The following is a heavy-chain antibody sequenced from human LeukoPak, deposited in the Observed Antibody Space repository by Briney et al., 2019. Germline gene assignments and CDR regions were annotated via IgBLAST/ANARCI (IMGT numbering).Heavy chain of an antibody. CDR3: ARDRVAVAGSSEYYGMDV. Sequence: GASVKVSCKASGYTFTSYYMHWVRQAPGQGLEWMGIINPSGGSTSYAQKFQGRVTMTRDTSTSTVYMELSSLRPEDTAVYYRARDRVAVAGSSEYYGMDVWGQGTTVTVSS. V-gene: IGHV1-46*01. J-gene: IGHJ6*02. CDR1: GYTFTSYY. D-gene: IGHD6-19*01. CDR2: INPSGGST.